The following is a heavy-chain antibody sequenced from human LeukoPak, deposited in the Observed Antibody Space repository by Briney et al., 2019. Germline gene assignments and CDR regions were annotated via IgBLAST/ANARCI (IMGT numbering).Heavy chain of an antibody. CDR1: GFTFSSYS. Sequence: PGGSLRLSCAASGFTFSSYSMNWVRQAPGKGLEWVSSISSSSSYIYYADSVKGRFTISRDNAKNSLYLQMNSLRAEDTAVYYCARDESPYQLLMLHGGIDAFDIWGQGTMVTVSS. V-gene: IGHV3-21*01. CDR2: ISSSSSYI. D-gene: IGHD2-2*01. J-gene: IGHJ3*02. CDR3: ARDESPYQLLMLHGGIDAFDI.